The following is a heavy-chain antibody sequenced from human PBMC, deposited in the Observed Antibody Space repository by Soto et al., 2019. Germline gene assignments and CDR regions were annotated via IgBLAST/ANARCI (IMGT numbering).Heavy chain of an antibody. V-gene: IGHV1-18*01. J-gene: IGHJ4*02. CDR3: ARTDLKLRGLDY. Sequence: RASVKVSCKASGYTFTSYGINWVRQAPGQGLEWMGWISGYNGNTDYVQRLQDRVTMTTDTSTRTAYMELRNLRSDDSAVYYCARTDLKLRGLDYWGQGTLVTVSS. D-gene: IGHD1-7*01. CDR2: ISGYNGNT. CDR1: GYTFTSYG.